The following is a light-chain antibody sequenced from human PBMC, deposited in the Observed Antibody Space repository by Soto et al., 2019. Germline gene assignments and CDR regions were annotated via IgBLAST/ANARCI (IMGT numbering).Light chain of an antibody. V-gene: IGKV3-20*01. J-gene: IGKJ1*01. CDR2: GAS. Sequence: EIVLTQSPGTLSLSPGERATLSCGASQSVGTSLAWYRQIPGQAPKLLIYGASNRANGVPDRFSGSGSGTDLTLTISRLEPEDFAVFYCQQYADSPRTFGQGTKVDIK. CDR3: QQYADSPRT. CDR1: QSVGTS.